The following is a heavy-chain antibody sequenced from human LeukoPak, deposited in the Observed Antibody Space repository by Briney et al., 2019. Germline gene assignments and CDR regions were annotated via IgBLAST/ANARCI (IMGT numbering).Heavy chain of an antibody. D-gene: IGHD2-15*01. CDR2: INSDGSST. CDR1: GFTFSSYW. J-gene: IGHJ4*02. V-gene: IGHV3-74*01. Sequence: GGSLRLSCAASGFTFSSYWMHWVRQAPGKGLVWVSRINSDGSSTSYADSVKGRFTISRDNSKNTLYLQMNSLRAEDTAVYYCARVRGSCSGGSCSPYYFDYWGQGTLVTVSS. CDR3: ARVRGSCSGGSCSPYYFDY.